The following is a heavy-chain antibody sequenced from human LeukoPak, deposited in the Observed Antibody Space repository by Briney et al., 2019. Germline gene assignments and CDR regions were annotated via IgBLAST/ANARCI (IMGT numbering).Heavy chain of an antibody. J-gene: IGHJ3*02. CDR2: ISWNSGSI. V-gene: IGHV3-9*03. Sequence: RTGGSLRLSCAASGFTFDDYAMHWVRQAPGKGLEWVSGISWNSGSIGYADSVKGRFTISRDNAKNSLYLQMNSLRAEDMALYYCAKDMRSGIFGVGAFDIWGQGTMVTVSS. CDR3: AKDMRSGIFGVGAFDI. CDR1: GFTFDDYA. D-gene: IGHD3-3*01.